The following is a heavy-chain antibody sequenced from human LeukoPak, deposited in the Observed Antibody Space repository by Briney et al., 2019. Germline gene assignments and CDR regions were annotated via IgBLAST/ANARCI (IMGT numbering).Heavy chain of an antibody. CDR1: GYSISSGYY. V-gene: IGHV4-38-2*02. CDR3: ARDRSGSYYFDY. D-gene: IGHD1-26*01. J-gene: IGHJ4*02. CDR2: IYHSGST. Sequence: SETLSLTCTVSGYSISSGYYWGWIRQPPGKGLEWIGSIYHSGSTYYNPSLKSRVTISVDTSKNQFSLKLSSVTAADTAVYYCARDRSGSYYFDYWGQGTLVTVSS.